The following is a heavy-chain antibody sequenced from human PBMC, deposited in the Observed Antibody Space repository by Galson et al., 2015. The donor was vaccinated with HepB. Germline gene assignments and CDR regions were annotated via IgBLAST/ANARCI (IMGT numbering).Heavy chain of an antibody. CDR2: IYTSGST. Sequence: TLSLTCTVSGGSISSGSYYWSWIRQPAGKGLEWIGRIYTSGSTNYNPSLKSRVTISVDTSKNQFSLKLSSVTAADTAVYYCARAFGGGSLFDYWGQGTLVTVSS. D-gene: IGHD1-26*01. CDR1: GGSISSGSYY. V-gene: IGHV4-61*02. J-gene: IGHJ4*02. CDR3: ARAFGGGSLFDY.